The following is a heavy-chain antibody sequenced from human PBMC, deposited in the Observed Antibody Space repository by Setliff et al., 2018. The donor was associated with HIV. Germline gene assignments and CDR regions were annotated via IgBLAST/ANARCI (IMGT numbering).Heavy chain of an antibody. CDR1: GGSISSYY. J-gene: IGHJ3*02. CDR3: ARHPDTLTGFDI. CDR2: IYYSGST. V-gene: IGHV4-59*08. D-gene: IGHD3-9*01. Sequence: SETLSLTCTVSGGSISSYYWSWIRQPPGKGLEWIGYIYYSGSTNYNPSLKSRVTISVDTSKNQFSLKLSSVTAADTAVYYCARHPDTLTGFDIWGQGTMVTVSS.